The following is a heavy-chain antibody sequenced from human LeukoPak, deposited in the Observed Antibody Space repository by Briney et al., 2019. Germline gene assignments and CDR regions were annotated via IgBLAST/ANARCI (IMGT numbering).Heavy chain of an antibody. CDR3: ARSYYDSRGYIYYFDY. CDR1: GFNFSIYA. J-gene: IGHJ4*02. Sequence: PGGSLRLSCAGSGFNFSIYAMSWVRQAPGKGLEWVSSISSGGGTTYYADSVKGRLTISRDNSKNTLSLQMNSLRVEDTAVYYCARSYYDSRGYIYYFDYWGQGTLVTVSS. CDR2: ISSGGGTT. D-gene: IGHD3-22*01. V-gene: IGHV3-23*01.